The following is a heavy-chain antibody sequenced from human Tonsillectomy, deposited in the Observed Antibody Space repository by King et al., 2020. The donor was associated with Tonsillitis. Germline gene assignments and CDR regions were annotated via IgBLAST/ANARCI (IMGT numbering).Heavy chain of an antibody. CDR1: GFTVSSNY. CDR3: ARSIWGATIGAFDI. D-gene: IGHD1-26*01. J-gene: IGHJ3*02. V-gene: IGHV3-53*01. Sequence: VQLVESGGGLIQPGGSLRLSCEASGFTVSSNYMSWVRQAPGKGLEWVSVIYSGGSTYSADSVKGRFTISRDNSKNTRYLQMNSLRAEDTAVYYCARSIWGATIGAFDIWGQGTMVTVSS. CDR2: IYSGGST.